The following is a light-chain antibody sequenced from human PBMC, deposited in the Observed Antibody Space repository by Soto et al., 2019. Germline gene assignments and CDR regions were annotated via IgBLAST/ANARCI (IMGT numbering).Light chain of an antibody. Sequence: EIVLTQSPGTLGLSPGERATLSCRASQSVSTNNLAWYQRKPGQAPRLLIYGASSRATDIPARFSGSGSGTDFTLTTTRLDPEHFAVYYCQQYGSSPPTFGQGTTVEI. CDR1: QSVSTNN. V-gene: IGKV3-20*01. CDR3: QQYGSSPPT. CDR2: GAS. J-gene: IGKJ1*01.